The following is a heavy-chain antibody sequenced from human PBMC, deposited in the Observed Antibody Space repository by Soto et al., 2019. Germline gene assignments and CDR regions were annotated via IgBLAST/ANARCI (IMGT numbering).Heavy chain of an antibody. CDR2: INHSGST. V-gene: IGHV4-34*01. CDR1: GGSFSGYY. Sequence: QVQLQQWGAGLLKPSETLSLTCAVYGGSFSGYYWSWIRQPPGKGLEWIGEINHSGSTNYNPSLKSRVTISVDTSKNQFSLKLSSVTAADTAVYYCATVHEGLSILGDYWGQGTLVTVSS. D-gene: IGHD3-16*01. CDR3: ATVHEGLSILGDY. J-gene: IGHJ4*02.